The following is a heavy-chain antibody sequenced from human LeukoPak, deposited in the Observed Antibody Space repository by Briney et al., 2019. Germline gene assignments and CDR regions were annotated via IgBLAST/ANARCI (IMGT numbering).Heavy chain of an antibody. Sequence: SETLSLTCTVSGDSISSSSYYWGWIRQPPGKGLEWIGEIYHSGSTNYNPSLKSRVTISVDKSKNQFSLKLSSVTAADTAVYYCARCVRYYFDYWGQGTLVTVSS. CDR1: GDSISSSSYY. D-gene: IGHD6-6*01. V-gene: IGHV4-39*07. CDR3: ARCVRYYFDY. J-gene: IGHJ4*02. CDR2: IYHSGST.